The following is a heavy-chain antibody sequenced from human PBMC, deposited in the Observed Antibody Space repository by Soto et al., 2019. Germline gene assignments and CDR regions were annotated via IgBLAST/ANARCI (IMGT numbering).Heavy chain of an antibody. CDR2: IKQDGSEK. J-gene: IGHJ4*02. CDR3: AIFEHVPHRIKIFGGGRRDRNPPFDY. CDR1: GFTFSSYG. V-gene: IGHV3-7*03. D-gene: IGHD3-3*01. Sequence: EVQLVESGGGLVQPGGSLRLSCAASGFTFSSYGMSWVRQAPGKGLEWVANIKQDGSEKYYVDSVKGRFTISRDNSKNELYMQMNSLRAEDTAVYYCAIFEHVPHRIKIFGGGRRDRNPPFDYGGQGTLVTVAS.